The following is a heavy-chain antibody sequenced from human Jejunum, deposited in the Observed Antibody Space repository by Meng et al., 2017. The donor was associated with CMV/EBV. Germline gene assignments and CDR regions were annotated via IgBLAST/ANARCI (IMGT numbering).Heavy chain of an antibody. CDR3: ARDLWPHIVVVTAPSEF. V-gene: IGHV1-18*01. CDR1: GYNFSSYG. D-gene: IGHD2-21*02. J-gene: IGHJ4*02. Sequence: QLVQVGAEVKRPGASVKVSCQASGYNFSSYGFTWVRQAPGQGLEWLGWISTYNDNPKYAQKVQGRVTMTADTSTSTAYMELRSLTSDDTAVYYCARDLWPHIVVVTAPSEFWGQGTLVTVSS. CDR2: ISTYNDNP.